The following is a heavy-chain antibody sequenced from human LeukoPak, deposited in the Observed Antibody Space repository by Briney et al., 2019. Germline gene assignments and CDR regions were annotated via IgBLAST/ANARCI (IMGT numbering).Heavy chain of an antibody. J-gene: IGHJ4*02. CDR3: ARDRMGYYDSSGYFDY. D-gene: IGHD3-22*01. Sequence: QPGGSLRLSCAASGFTFSSYEMNWDRQAPGKGLEWVSYISSSGSTIYYADSVKGRFTISRDNAKNSLYLQMNSLRAEDTAVYYCARDRMGYYDSSGYFDYWGQGTPVTVSS. V-gene: IGHV3-48*03. CDR2: ISSSGSTI. CDR1: GFTFSSYE.